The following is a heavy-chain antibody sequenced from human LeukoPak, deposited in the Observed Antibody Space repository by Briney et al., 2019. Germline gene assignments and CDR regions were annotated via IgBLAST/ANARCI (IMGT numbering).Heavy chain of an antibody. CDR2: FDPEDGET. V-gene: IGHV1-24*01. CDR3: ATGDKNYDFWSGYHPHWFDP. D-gene: IGHD3-3*01. Sequence: ASVKVSCKVSGYTLTELSMHWVRQAPGKGLEWMGGFDPEDGETIYAQKFQGRVTMTEDTSTDAAYMELSSLRSEDTAVYYCATGDKNYDFWSGYHPHWFDPWGQGTLVTVSS. J-gene: IGHJ5*02. CDR1: GYTLTELS.